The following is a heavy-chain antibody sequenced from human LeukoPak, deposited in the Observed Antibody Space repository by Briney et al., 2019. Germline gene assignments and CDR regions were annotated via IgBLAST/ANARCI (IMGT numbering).Heavy chain of an antibody. D-gene: IGHD2-15*01. V-gene: IGHV3-74*01. CDR1: GFTFSSYW. J-gene: IGHJ6*02. Sequence: SGGSLRLSCAASGFTFSSYWMHWVRQAPGKGLVWVSRIISDGSSTSYADSVKGRFTISRDNAKNTLYLQMNSLRAEDTAVYYCARDLSGRCSGGSCLAYYYYGMDVWGQGTTVTVSS. CDR3: ARDLSGRCSGGSCLAYYYYGMDV. CDR2: IISDGSST.